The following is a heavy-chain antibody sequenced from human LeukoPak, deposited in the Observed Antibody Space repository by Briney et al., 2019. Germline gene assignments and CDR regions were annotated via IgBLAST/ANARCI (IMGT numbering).Heavy chain of an antibody. D-gene: IGHD1-26*01. CDR1: GGSFSGYY. J-gene: IGHJ4*02. Sequence: SETLSLTCAVYGGSFSGYYWSWIRQPPGKGLEWIGEINHSGSTNYNPSLKSRVTISVDTSKNQFSLKLSPVTAADTAVYYCARGPGATGFDYWGQGTLVTVSS. CDR2: INHSGST. V-gene: IGHV4-34*01. CDR3: ARGPGATGFDY.